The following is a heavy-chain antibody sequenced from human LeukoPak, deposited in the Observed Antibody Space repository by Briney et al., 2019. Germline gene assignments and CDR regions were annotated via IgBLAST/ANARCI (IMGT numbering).Heavy chain of an antibody. J-gene: IGHJ4*02. V-gene: IGHV3-72*01. CDR1: GFTFSDHH. Sequence: PGGSLRLSCEGSGFTFSDHHIDWVRQAPGMGLEWVGRGPSKYKPNSCSTQYAASVRGRFTISRDDSKNSLYLQMNSLTTEDTAMYYYTRVLTTDRGWYTFEFWGQGVLVTVSS. CDR2: GPSKYKPNSCST. CDR3: TRVLTTDRGWYTFEF. D-gene: IGHD6-19*01.